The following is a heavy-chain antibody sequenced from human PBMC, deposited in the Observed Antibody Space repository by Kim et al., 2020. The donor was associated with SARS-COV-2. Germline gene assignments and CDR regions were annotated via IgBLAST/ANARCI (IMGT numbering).Heavy chain of an antibody. CDR1: GYTFTSYG. D-gene: IGHD5-18*01. J-gene: IGHJ6*02. CDR2: ISAYNGNT. CDR3: ARVVDTAMANYYYYGMDV. Sequence: ASVKVSCKASGYTFTSYGISWVRQAPGQGLEWMGWISAYNGNTNYAQKLQGRVTMTTDTSTSTAYMELKSLRSDDTAVYYCARVVDTAMANYYYYGMDVWGQGTTVTVSS. V-gene: IGHV1-18*01.